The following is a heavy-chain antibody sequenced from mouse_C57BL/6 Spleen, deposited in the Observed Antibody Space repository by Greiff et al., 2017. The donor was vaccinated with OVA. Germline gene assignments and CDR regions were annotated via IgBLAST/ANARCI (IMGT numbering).Heavy chain of an antibody. J-gene: IGHJ4*01. CDR2: IRSKSNNYAT. V-gene: IGHV10-1*01. D-gene: IGHD2-5*01. CDR1: GFSFNTYA. Sequence: EVKLVESGGGLVQPKGSLKLSCAASGFSFNTYAMNWVRQAPGKGLEWVARIRSKSNNYATYYADSVKDRFTISRDDSESMLYLQMNNLKTEDTAMYYCVRHEDSNYAMDYWGQGTSVTVSS. CDR3: VRHEDSNYAMDY.